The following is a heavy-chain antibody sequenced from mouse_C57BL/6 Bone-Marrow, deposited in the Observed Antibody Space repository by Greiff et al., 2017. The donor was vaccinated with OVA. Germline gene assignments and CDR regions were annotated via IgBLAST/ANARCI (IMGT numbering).Heavy chain of an antibody. Sequence: VQLQQSGAELVKPGASVKLSCKASGYTFTDYGMHWVKQRPGQGLEWIGYIHPNSGSTNYNQKFKGKATLTADKSSSTAYMQLSSLTSEDSAVYYCARRVSYWYLDVWGTGTTVTGSS. J-gene: IGHJ1*03. V-gene: IGHV1-64*01. CDR1: GYTFTDYG. CDR2: IHPNSGST. CDR3: ARRVSYWYLDV.